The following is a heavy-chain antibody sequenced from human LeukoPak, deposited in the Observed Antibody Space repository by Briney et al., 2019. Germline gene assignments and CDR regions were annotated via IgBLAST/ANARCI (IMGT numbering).Heavy chain of an antibody. Sequence: ASVKVSCKASGYTFTSYDINWVRQATGQGLEWMGWMNPNSGNTGYAQKFQGRVTMTRNTSISTAYMELSSLRSEDTAVYYCAGVESSSWYRYYYMDVWGKGTTVTVSS. CDR3: AGVESSSWYRYYYMDV. D-gene: IGHD6-13*01. J-gene: IGHJ6*03. CDR1: GYTFTSYD. V-gene: IGHV1-8*01. CDR2: MNPNSGNT.